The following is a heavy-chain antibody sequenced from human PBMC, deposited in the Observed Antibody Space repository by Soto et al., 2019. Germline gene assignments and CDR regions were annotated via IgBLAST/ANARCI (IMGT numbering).Heavy chain of an antibody. V-gene: IGHV1-3*01. CDR3: AKGYYYGSGSYYAYYYYGMDV. D-gene: IGHD3-10*01. CDR2: INAGNGNT. CDR1: GYTFTSYA. J-gene: IGHJ6*02. Sequence: GASVKVSCKASGYTFTSYAMHWVRQAPGQRLEWMGWINAGNGNTKYSQKLQGRVTITRDTSASTAYMELSSLRSEDTAVYYCAKGYYYGSGSYYAYYYYGMDVWGQGTTVTVSS.